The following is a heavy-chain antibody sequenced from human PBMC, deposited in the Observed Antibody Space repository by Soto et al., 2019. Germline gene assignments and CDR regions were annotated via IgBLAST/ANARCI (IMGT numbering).Heavy chain of an antibody. J-gene: IGHJ4*02. CDR2: IWYDGSNK. V-gene: IGHV3-33*01. Sequence: QVQLVESGGGVVQPGRSLRLSCAASGFTFSSYGMHWVRQAPGKGLEWVAVIWYDGSNKYYADSVKGGFTISRDNSKNTLYLQMNSLRAEDTAVYYCARHYGDYLDFDYWGQGTLVTVSS. D-gene: IGHD4-17*01. CDR3: ARHYGDYLDFDY. CDR1: GFTFSSYG.